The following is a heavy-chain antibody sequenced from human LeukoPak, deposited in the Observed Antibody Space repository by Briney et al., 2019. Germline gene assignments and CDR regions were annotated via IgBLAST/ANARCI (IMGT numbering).Heavy chain of an antibody. CDR2: ISSSGNYI. V-gene: IGHV3-21*01. CDR1: GFTFSSFG. CDR3: ASSIVVVTARYNWFDP. D-gene: IGHD2-21*02. Sequence: PGGSLRLSCAVSGFTFSSFGMNWVRQAPGKGLEWVSSISSSGNYIYYADSVKGGFTISRDNAKNSLYLQMNSLRAEDTAVYYCASSIVVVTARYNWFDPWGQGTLVTVSS. J-gene: IGHJ5*02.